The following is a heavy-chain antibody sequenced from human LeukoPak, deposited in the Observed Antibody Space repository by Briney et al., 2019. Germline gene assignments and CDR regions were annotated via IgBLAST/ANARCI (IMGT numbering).Heavy chain of an antibody. D-gene: IGHD1-26*01. CDR2: INSDGSST. J-gene: IGHJ4*02. V-gene: IGHV3-74*01. Sequence: PGGSLRLSCAASGFTFSTYWMHLVRQAPGKGLVWVSRINSDGSSTSYADSVKGRFTISRDNAKNTLYLQMNSLRAEDTTVYYCARDRLVGAPGGYFDYWGQGTLVTVSS. CDR1: GFTFSTYW. CDR3: ARDRLVGAPGGYFDY.